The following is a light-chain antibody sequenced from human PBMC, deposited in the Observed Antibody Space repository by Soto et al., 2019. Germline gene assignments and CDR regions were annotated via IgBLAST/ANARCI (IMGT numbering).Light chain of an antibody. V-gene: IGKV3-20*01. J-gene: IGKJ4*01. Sequence: ETVLTQSPGTLSLSPGETATISCRASQRVSANYLDWYQHKPGQAPRLLIYDASTRATGTPDRFSGSGSGTDFTLTIRRREPEDVALYYCQQYGDSRQVTFGGGTKVEIK. CDR3: QQYGDSRQVT. CDR1: QRVSANY. CDR2: DAS.